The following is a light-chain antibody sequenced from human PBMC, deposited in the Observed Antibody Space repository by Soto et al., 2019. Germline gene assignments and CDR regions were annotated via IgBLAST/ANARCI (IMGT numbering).Light chain of an antibody. CDR2: DAS. V-gene: IGKV1-5*01. CDR3: QQYNSHWT. Sequence: DIQMTQSPSTLSASVRDRFTITCRASQSISSWLAWHHQKPGKAPQLLIYDASSLQRGVPSRFSGIGSGTELTLTISSLQPDDFATYYCQQYNSHWTFGQGTKVDI. CDR1: QSISSW. J-gene: IGKJ1*01.